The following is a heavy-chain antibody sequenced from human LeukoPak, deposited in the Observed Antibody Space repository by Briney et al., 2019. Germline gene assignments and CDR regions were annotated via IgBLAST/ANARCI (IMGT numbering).Heavy chain of an antibody. J-gene: IGHJ3*02. CDR1: GDSISSNYC. CDR3: GRHAYGDSSAAFDI. Sequence: SGTLSLTCAVSGDSISSNYCWRWVRQFPGKGLEWIGKVYRRGSTSYNPSLKSRVVISIDKSKNQYSLNLNSVTAADTAMYYCGRHAYGDSSAAFDIWGQGTMVIVSS. V-gene: IGHV4-4*02. CDR2: VYRRGST. D-gene: IGHD4-17*01.